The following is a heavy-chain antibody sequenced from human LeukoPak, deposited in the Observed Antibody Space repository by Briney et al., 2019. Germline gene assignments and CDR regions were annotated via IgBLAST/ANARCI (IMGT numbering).Heavy chain of an antibody. CDR1: GVSFSGYY. CDR2: INHSGST. J-gene: IGHJ5*02. D-gene: IGHD2-2*01. CDR3: ARGRVRCSSTSCRHSYNWFDP. V-gene: IGHV4-34*01. Sequence: SETLSLTCAVYGVSFSGYYWSWIRQPPGKGLEWIGEINHSGSTNYNPSLKSRVTISVDTSKNQFSLKLSSVTAADTAVYYCARGRVRCSSTSCRHSYNWFDPWGQGTLVTVSS.